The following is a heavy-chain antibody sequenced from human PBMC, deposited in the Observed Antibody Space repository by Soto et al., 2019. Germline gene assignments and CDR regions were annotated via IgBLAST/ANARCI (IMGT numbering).Heavy chain of an antibody. J-gene: IGHJ6*02. D-gene: IGHD3-16*01. Sequence: AASVKVSCKASGYTFTSYGISWVRQAPGQGLEWMGWISAYNGNTNYAQKLQGRVTMTTDTSTSTAYMELRSLRSDDTAVYYCARELRGGGNYYYYGMDVWGQGTTVTVSS. V-gene: IGHV1-18*01. CDR2: ISAYNGNT. CDR1: GYTFTSYG. CDR3: ARELRGGGNYYYYGMDV.